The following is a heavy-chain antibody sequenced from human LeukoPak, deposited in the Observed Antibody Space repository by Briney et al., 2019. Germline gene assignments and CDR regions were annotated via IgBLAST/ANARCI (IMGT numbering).Heavy chain of an antibody. V-gene: IGHV3-53*01. CDR2: IYSDGRT. D-gene: IGHD2-15*01. CDR1: GFSVSDYY. CDR3: ARDDIPVI. J-gene: IGHJ4*02. Sequence: GGSLRLSCAASGFSVSDYYMNWVRQAQGQGQEWVSFIYSDGRTYYADSVKGRFTISRDNSRNTLYLPMNSLRVEDTAVYYCARDDIPVIWGQGTLVTVSS.